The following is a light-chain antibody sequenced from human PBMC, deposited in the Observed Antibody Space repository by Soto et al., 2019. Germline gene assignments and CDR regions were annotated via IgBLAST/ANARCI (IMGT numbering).Light chain of an antibody. Sequence: SYELTQPPSVSVAPGQTARITCEGNNIGSKSVHWYQQSPGQAPVLVVYGDSDRPSGTPERFSGSDSGNTATLTISGVEAGDEADYYCQVWDSSRDHVVFGGGTTLTVL. V-gene: IGLV3-21*02. CDR3: QVWDSSRDHVV. CDR2: GDS. CDR1: NIGSKS. J-gene: IGLJ2*01.